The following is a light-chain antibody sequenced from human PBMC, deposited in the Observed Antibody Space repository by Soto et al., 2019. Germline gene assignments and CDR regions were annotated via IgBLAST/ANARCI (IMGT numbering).Light chain of an antibody. Sequence: EVVMTQSPPSLPVTLGQPAAISCRSSQSVVYSDGNAYLNWFHQRPGQSPRRLIYTVSKRDSGVPDRFSGGGSGTDFTLKISRVEAEDVGIHYCMQGTYWPPTFGQGTKVEI. V-gene: IGKV2-30*01. CDR1: QSVVYSDGNAY. CDR3: MQGTYWPPT. CDR2: TVS. J-gene: IGKJ1*01.